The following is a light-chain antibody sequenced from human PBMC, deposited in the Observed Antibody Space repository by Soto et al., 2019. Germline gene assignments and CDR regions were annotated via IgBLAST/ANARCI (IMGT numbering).Light chain of an antibody. V-gene: IGKV3-15*01. Sequence: EIVMTQSPATLSVSPGERATLSCRASQNVGNNLVWYQQKPGQAPRLLIYGASTRAAGIPDRFSGSGSGTEFTLTISSLQSEDFAVYYCQQYNNWPLTFGQGTKVEIK. CDR3: QQYNNWPLT. J-gene: IGKJ1*01. CDR1: QNVGNN. CDR2: GAS.